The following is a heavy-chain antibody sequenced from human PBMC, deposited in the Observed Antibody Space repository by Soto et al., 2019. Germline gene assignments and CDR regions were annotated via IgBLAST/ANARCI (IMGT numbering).Heavy chain of an antibody. V-gene: IGHV4-31*03. J-gene: IGHJ6*02. Sequence: PSETLSLTCTVSGGSISSGGYYWSWIRKHPGKGLGWIGYIYYSGSTYYNPSLKSRVTISVDTSKNQFSLKLSSVTAADTAVYYCANSRADGVRGGLYYYGMDVSGQGTKVTVSS. CDR1: GGSISSGGYY. CDR2: IYYSGST. CDR3: ANSRADGVRGGLYYYGMDV. D-gene: IGHD3-10*01.